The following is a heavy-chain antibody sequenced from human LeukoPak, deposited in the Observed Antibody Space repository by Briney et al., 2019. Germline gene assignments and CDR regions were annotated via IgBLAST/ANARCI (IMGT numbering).Heavy chain of an antibody. CDR1: GFTVSSNY. CDR2: IKEDGSEK. V-gene: IGHV3-7*03. D-gene: IGHD6-13*01. J-gene: IGHJ4*02. Sequence: PGGSLRLSCVASGFTVSSNYMNWVRQAPGQGLEWVASIKEDGSEKHYVDSVKGRSTISRGNGKNSLYLQMNSLRAEDTAVYYCARDSGWWRFDFWGQGTLVTVSS. CDR3: ARDSGWWRFDF.